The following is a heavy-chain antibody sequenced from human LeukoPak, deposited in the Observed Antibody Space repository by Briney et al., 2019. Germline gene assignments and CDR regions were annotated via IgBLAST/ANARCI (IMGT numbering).Heavy chain of an antibody. CDR3: ASITLGTAMFYFDY. CDR2: IYYSGSS. J-gene: IGHJ4*02. CDR1: GGSISSYY. D-gene: IGHD5-18*01. V-gene: IGHV4-59*08. Sequence: SETLSHTCTVSGGSISSYYWSWIRQPPGKGLDWIGYIYYSGSSNYNPSLKSLVTIPVESPKNHFSPKLSSVTAADTAVYFCASITLGTAMFYFDYWGQGSLVTVSS.